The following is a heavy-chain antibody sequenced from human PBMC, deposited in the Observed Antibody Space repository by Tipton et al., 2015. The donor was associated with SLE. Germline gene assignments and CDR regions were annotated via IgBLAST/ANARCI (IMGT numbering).Heavy chain of an antibody. Sequence: TLSLTCTVSDYSISSGYFWGWIRQPPGKGLEWIGTIYHSGTTYYNPSLQSRVTISVDTSKNQFSLKLSSVTAADTAVYYCTRGGCSSNSCYTGAFDIWGQGTMVTVSS. D-gene: IGHD2-2*02. CDR3: TRGGCSSNSCYTGAFDI. CDR1: DYSISSGYF. V-gene: IGHV4-38-2*02. J-gene: IGHJ3*02. CDR2: IYHSGTT.